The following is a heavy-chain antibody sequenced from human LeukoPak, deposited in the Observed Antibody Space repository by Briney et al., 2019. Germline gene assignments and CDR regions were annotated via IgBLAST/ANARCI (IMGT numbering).Heavy chain of an antibody. Sequence: GRSLRLSCAASGFTFSSYGMHWVRQAPGKGLEWVAVISYDGSNKYYADSVKGRFTVSRDNSKNTLCLQMSSLRAEDTAVYYCAKGYSSGWYQPIPYYMDVWGKGTTVTVSS. D-gene: IGHD6-19*01. CDR2: ISYDGSNK. CDR1: GFTFSSYG. V-gene: IGHV3-30*18. J-gene: IGHJ6*03. CDR3: AKGYSSGWYQPIPYYMDV.